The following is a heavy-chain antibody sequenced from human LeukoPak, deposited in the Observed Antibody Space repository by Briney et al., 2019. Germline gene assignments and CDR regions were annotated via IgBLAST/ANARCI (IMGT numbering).Heavy chain of an antibody. CDR1: GFTFSRNG. V-gene: IGHV3-30*18. Sequence: QSGRSLRLSCAASGFTFSRNGMHWVRQAPGKGLEWVAVISYDGSIKYYADSVKGRFTISRDNSKNTLYLQVNSLRAEDTAVYYCAKGHSSGSYYLDYWGQGTLVTVSS. J-gene: IGHJ4*02. CDR3: AKGHSSGSYYLDY. CDR2: ISYDGSIK. D-gene: IGHD3-10*01.